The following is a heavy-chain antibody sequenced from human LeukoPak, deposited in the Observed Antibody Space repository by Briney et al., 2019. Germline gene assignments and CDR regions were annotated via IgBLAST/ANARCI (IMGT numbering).Heavy chain of an antibody. Sequence: GESLKTSCKGSGYSFTSYWISWVRQMPGKGLECMGRIDPSDSYTNYSPSFQGHVTISADKSISTAYLQWSSLKASDTAMYYCARQGVGGSSWYYYYGMDVWGKGTTVTVSS. J-gene: IGHJ6*04. CDR1: GYSFTSYW. D-gene: IGHD6-13*01. CDR3: ARQGVGGSSWYYYYGMDV. CDR2: IDPSDSYT. V-gene: IGHV5-10-1*01.